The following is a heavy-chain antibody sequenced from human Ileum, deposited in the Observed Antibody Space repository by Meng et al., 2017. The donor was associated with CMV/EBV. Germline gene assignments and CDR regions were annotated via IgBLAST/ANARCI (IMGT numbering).Heavy chain of an antibody. D-gene: IGHD2-21*01. CDR3: AAYIKDAFNL. J-gene: IGHJ3*01. CDR1: GFNLSSYW. V-gene: IGHV3-7*01. CDR2: INQDGGEK. Sequence: GGSLRLSCGASGFNLSSYWMGWVRQGPGKGLEWVANINQDGGEKYYADSVKGRFSSFRENAKNSLYLQLNYVGAEDTAVYYCAAYIKDAFNLWGQGTMVTVSS.